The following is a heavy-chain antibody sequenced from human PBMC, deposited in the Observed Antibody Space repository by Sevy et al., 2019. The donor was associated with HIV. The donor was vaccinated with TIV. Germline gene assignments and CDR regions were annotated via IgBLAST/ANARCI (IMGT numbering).Heavy chain of an antibody. J-gene: IGHJ5*02. CDR3: ARHYYDSSGRLDP. CDR1: GGSISSYY. V-gene: IGHV4-59*01. D-gene: IGHD3-22*01. CDR2: IYYSGST. Sequence: SETLSLTCTVSGGSISSYYWSWIRQPPGKGLEWIGYIYYSGSTNYNPSLKSRVTISVDTSKNQFSLKLSSVTAADTAVYYCARHYYDSSGRLDPWGQRTLVTVSS.